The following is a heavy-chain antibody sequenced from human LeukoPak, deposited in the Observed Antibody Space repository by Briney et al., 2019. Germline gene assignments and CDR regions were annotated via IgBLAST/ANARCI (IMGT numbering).Heavy chain of an antibody. D-gene: IGHD4-17*01. Sequence: GGSLRLSCAASGFTFSSYSMNWVRQAPGKGLVWVSVIYSGGSTYYADSVKGRFTISRDNSKNTLYLQMNSLRAEDTAVYYCARDFGLSPLHGDTYFDYWGQGTLVTVSS. CDR2: IYSGGST. CDR1: GFTFSSYS. J-gene: IGHJ4*02. V-gene: IGHV3-53*01. CDR3: ARDFGLSPLHGDTYFDY.